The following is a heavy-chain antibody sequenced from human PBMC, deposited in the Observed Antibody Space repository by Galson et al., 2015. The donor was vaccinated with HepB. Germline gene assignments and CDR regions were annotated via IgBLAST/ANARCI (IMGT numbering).Heavy chain of an antibody. J-gene: IGHJ4*02. D-gene: IGHD4-17*01. CDR2: MNPNSGNT. V-gene: IGHV1-8*01. CDR1: GYTFTSYD. CDR3: ARGYGDRIFADFDY. Sequence: SVKVSCKASGYTFTSYDINWVRQATGQGLEWMGWMNPNSGNTGYAQKFQGRVTMTRNTSISTAYMELSSLRSEDTAVYYCARGYGDRIFADFDYWGQGTLVTVSS.